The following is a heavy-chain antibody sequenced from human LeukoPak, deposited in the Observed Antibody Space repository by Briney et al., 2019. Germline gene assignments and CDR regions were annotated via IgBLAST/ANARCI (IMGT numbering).Heavy chain of an antibody. V-gene: IGHV1-2*02. J-gene: IGHJ4*02. CDR2: INPNSGGT. Sequence: ASVKVSCEPSVYTFTGYYIQWVSHAPGLGLEWMGWINPNSGGTNYAQKFQGRVTMTRDTSITTAYMELSSLKSDDTAVYYCARGGSYGSSWLVDCWGQGTLVTVSS. CDR3: ARGGSYGSSWLVDC. CDR1: VYTFTGYY. D-gene: IGHD6-13*01.